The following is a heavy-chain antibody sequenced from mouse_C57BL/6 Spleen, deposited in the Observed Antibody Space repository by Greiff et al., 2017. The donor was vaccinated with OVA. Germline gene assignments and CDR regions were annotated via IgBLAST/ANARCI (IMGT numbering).Heavy chain of an antibody. CDR3: ARNGGAQATEGNYAMDY. J-gene: IGHJ4*01. V-gene: IGHV2-9-1*01. D-gene: IGHD3-2*02. CDR1: GFSLTSYA. Sequence: QVQLKESGPGLVAPSQSLSITCTVSGFSLTSYAISWVRQPPGTGLEWLGVIWTGGGTNYNSDLKSRLSISKDNSKSQVFLKMNSLQTDDTARYYWARNGGAQATEGNYAMDYWGQGTSVTVSS. CDR2: IWTGGGT.